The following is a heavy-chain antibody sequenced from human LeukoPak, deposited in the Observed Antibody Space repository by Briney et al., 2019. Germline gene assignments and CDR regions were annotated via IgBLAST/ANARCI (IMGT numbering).Heavy chain of an antibody. D-gene: IGHD2-2*01. CDR2: ISSSGSTI. V-gene: IGHV3-11*01. CDR3: ARELHCSSTSCEEAIDY. J-gene: IGHJ4*02. CDR1: GFTFSDYY. Sequence: GGSLRLSCAASGFTFSDYYMSWIRQAPGKGLEWVSYISSSGSTIYYADSVKGRFTISRDNAKNSLYLQMNSLRAEDTAVYYCARELHCSSTSCEEAIDYWGQGTLVTVSS.